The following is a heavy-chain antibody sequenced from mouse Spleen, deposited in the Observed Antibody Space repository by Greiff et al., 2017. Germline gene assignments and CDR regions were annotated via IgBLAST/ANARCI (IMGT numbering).Heavy chain of an antibody. CDR2: ISSGGGNT. CDR1: GFTFSSYA. V-gene: IGHV5-9-3*01. CDR3: ARFITGRFAY. J-gene: IGHJ3*01. D-gene: IGHD1-1*01. Sequence: DVHLVESGGGLVKRGGSLKLSCAASGFTFSSYAMSWVRQTPEKRLEWVATISSGGGNTYYPDSVKGRFTISRDNAKNTLYLQMSSLKSEDTAMYYCARFITGRFAYWGQGTLVTVSA.